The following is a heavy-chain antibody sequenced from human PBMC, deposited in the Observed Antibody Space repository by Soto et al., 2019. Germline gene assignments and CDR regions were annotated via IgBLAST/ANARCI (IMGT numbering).Heavy chain of an antibody. CDR1: GYTFTDYW. D-gene: IGHD4-4*01. V-gene: IGHV5-51*01. CDR3: ARHISNFRYYYYAMGV. Sequence: GESLKISCKGSGYTFTDYWIGWVRQLPGKGLEWMGIIYPGDSDTRYSPSFQGHVTITVDKSTSTAYLQWNTLKASDTAMYYWARHISNFRYYYYAMGVWGQGTTVTVSS. J-gene: IGHJ6*02. CDR2: IYPGDSDT.